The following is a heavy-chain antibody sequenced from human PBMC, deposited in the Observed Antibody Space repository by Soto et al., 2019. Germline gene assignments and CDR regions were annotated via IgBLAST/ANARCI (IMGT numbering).Heavy chain of an antibody. V-gene: IGHV3-30*03. J-gene: IGHJ4*02. D-gene: IGHD2-21*02. CDR3: AIVRVTDSPLDH. CDR2: LADDGSQK. CDR1: GFTFRSSG. Sequence: QVHLVESGGGVVQPGTYLTLTCTASGFTFRSSGMHWVRQAPGKGLEWLAFLADDGSQKFYADSVKGRFSISRDITKNTLYLHMSSLTAEDTAIYYCAIVRVTDSPLDHWGPGTLVTVSS.